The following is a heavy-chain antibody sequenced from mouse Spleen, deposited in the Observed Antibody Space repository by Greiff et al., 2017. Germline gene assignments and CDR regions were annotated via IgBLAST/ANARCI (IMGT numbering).Heavy chain of an antibody. CDR2: ISDGGSYT. J-gene: IGHJ2*01. CDR1: GFTFSSYA. V-gene: IGHV5-4*01. Sequence: EVQLVESGGGLVKPGGSLKLSCAASGFTFSSYAMSWVRQTPEKRLEWVATISDGGSYTYYPDNVKGRFTISRDNAKNNLYLQMSHLKSEDTAMYYCARDWTGVDYWGQGTTLTVSS. CDR3: ARDWTGVDY.